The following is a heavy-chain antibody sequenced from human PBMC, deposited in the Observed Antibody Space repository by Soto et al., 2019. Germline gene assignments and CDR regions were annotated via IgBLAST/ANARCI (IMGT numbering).Heavy chain of an antibody. J-gene: IGHJ4*02. CDR2: VSGSGSST. Sequence: LRLSCAASGFTFSNYGMSWVRQAPGKGLEWVSVVSGSGSSTYYADSVKGRFTISRDNSKNTLFLQMSSLRVDDTAVYYCAKDGTAPAGEIAYWGQGILVTVSS. D-gene: IGHD6-13*01. CDR3: AKDGTAPAGEIAY. CDR1: GFTFSNYG. V-gene: IGHV3-23*01.